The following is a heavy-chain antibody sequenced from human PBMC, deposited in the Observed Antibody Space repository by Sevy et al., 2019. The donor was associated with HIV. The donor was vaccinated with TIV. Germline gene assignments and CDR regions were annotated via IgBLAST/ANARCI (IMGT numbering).Heavy chain of an antibody. J-gene: IGHJ6*02. CDR2: INPGGGSP. CDR3: ARDGGWEPDTLYFYGMDV. Sequence: ASVKVSCKASGYTFTNYYIHWVRQAPGHGLEWMGIINPGGGSPRYAQRFKGRVTMTRDTSTSTLYMDLSSLRSEDTAVYYCARDGGWEPDTLYFYGMDVWGQGTTVTVSS. D-gene: IGHD1-26*01. CDR1: GYTFTNYY. V-gene: IGHV1-46*01.